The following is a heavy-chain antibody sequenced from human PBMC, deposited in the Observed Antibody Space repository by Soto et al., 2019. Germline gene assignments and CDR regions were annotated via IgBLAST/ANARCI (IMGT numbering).Heavy chain of an antibody. CDR1: GFPFSSYS. V-gene: IGHV3-48*02. CDR2: ITTSSHTI. Sequence: EVQLVESGGGLVQPGGSLRLSCAASGFPFSSYSMDWVRQAPGQGLEWISYITTSSHTIYYADSVRGRFTISRDNAKNSLVLQMKSLRDEDTAGYYCARQGKQGSHDGWGQGTTVIVSS. J-gene: IGHJ6*02. CDR3: ARQGKQGSHDG.